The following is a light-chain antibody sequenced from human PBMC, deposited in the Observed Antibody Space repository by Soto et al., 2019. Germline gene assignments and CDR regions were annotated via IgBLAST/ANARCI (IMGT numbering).Light chain of an antibody. J-gene: IGLJ2*01. CDR1: SSNIGSNT. Sequence: QSVLTQPPSASGTPGQRVTISCSGSSSNIGSNTVTWYQQLPGTAPKLLIYNDNHRPSGVPDRFSGSKSGTSASLAIRGLQSEDEADYYCAAWDDSLNGLVFGGGTNSPS. V-gene: IGLV1-44*01. CDR2: NDN. CDR3: AAWDDSLNGLV.